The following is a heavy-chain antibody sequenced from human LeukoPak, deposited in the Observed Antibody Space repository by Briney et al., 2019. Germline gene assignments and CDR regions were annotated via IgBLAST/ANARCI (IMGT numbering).Heavy chain of an antibody. Sequence: SETLSLTCAVYGVSFSGYYWSWLRQPPGKGLEGVGEINNGGRTNYKPSLKSRVTISVDTSKNHFSLKLSSVTAADTAVYYCARGPAAMIGEDYYGMDVWGKGTTVTVSS. CDR1: GVSFSGYY. CDR3: ARGPAAMIGEDYYGMDV. V-gene: IGHV4-34*01. J-gene: IGHJ6*04. CDR2: INNGGRT. D-gene: IGHD2-2*01.